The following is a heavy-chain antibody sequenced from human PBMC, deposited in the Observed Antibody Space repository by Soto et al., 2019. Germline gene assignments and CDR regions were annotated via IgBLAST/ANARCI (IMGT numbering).Heavy chain of an antibody. CDR1: GYTFTSYD. J-gene: IGHJ4*02. D-gene: IGHD3-9*01. CDR2: MNPNSGNT. CDR3: ARGSGDYDILTGYYRVEDY. Sequence: ASVKVSCKASGYTFTSYDINWVRQATGQGLEWMGWMNPNSGNTGYAQKFQGRVTMTRNTSISTAYMELSSLRSEDTAVYYCARGSGDYDILTGYYRVEDYWGQGTLVTVSS. V-gene: IGHV1-8*01.